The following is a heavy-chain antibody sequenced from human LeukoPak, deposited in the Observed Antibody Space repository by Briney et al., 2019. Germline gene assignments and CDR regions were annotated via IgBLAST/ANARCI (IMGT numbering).Heavy chain of an antibody. CDR1: GGSISSSSYY. CDR2: IYYSGST. D-gene: IGHD2-15*01. Sequence: TPSETLSLTCTVSGGSISSSSYYWGWIRQLPGKGLEWIGSIYYSGSTYYNPSPKSRVTISVDTSKNQFSLKLSSVTAADTAVYYCARDLAATRYFDYWGQGTLVTVSS. V-gene: IGHV4-39*07. CDR3: ARDLAATRYFDY. J-gene: IGHJ4*02.